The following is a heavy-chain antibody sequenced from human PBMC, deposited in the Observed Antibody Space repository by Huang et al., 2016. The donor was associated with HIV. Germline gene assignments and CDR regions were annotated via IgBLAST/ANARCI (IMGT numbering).Heavy chain of an antibody. D-gene: IGHD6-19*01. CDR2: IGSDSSYI. V-gene: IGHV3-21*02. CDR1: GFAFSSYG. J-gene: IGHJ5*02. CDR3: AYQQWLVGGLNH. Sequence: EVELVESGGGLVKPGGSLRLSCAASGFAFSSYGMNWVRQARGKGLGWVAFIGSDSSYIYYADSVKGRVTISRDNAKSSIYLQLDSLRAEDTAVYYCAYQQWLVGGLNHWGQGTLVVVSS.